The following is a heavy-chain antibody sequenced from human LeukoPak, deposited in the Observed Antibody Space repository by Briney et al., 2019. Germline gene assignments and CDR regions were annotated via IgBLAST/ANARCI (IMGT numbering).Heavy chain of an antibody. Sequence: PGGSLRLSCAASGFTFSDHWMNWVRQAPGKGLEWVANIKSDGSEKHYVDSVKGRFTISRDNAKNSLYLQMNSLRAEDTAVYYCAELGITMIGGVWGKGTTVTISS. CDR1: GFTFSDHW. CDR2: IKSDGSEK. CDR3: AELGITMIGGV. V-gene: IGHV3-7*01. J-gene: IGHJ6*04. D-gene: IGHD3-10*02.